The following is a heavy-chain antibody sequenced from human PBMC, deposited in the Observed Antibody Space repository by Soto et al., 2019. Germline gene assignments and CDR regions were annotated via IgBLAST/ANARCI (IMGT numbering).Heavy chain of an antibody. D-gene: IGHD3-22*01. CDR3: TKVRADYYDSSGPNY. CDR2: IWYDGSNK. CDR1: GSTFSSYG. Sequence: PGGSLRLSCAASGSTFSSYGMHWVRQAPGKGLEWVAVIWYDGSNKYYADSVKGRFTISRDNSKNTLYLQMNSLKTEDTAVYYCTKVRADYYDSSGPNYWGQGTLVTVSS. V-gene: IGHV3-33*08. J-gene: IGHJ4*02.